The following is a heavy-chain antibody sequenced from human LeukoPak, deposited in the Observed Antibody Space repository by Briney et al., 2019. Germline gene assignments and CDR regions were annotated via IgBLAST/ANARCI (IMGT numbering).Heavy chain of an antibody. D-gene: IGHD3-3*01. J-gene: IGHJ6*03. CDR3: ANSPGRITIFGVVNHYMDV. CDR2: ISGSGGST. CDR1: GFTFSSYA. V-gene: IGHV3-23*01. Sequence: GGSLRLSCAASGFTFSSYAMSWVRQAPGKGLEWVSAISGSGGSTYYADSVKGRFTISRDNSKNTLYLQMNSLRAEDTAVYYCANSPGRITIFGVVNHYMDVWGKGTTVTVSS.